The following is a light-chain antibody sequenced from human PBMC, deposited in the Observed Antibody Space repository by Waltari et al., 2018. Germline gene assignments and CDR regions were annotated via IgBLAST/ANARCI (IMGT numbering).Light chain of an antibody. CDR1: RSDVGGYNY. V-gene: IGLV2-11*01. CDR3: CSYAGSYTFWV. CDR2: DVS. Sequence: QSALPQPRSVPGSPAQSVPIACTGTRSDVGGYNYISWYQQHPGKAPKLMIYDVSTRPSGVPDRFSGSKSGNTASLTISGLQAEDEADYYCCSYAGSYTFWVFGGGTKLTVL. J-gene: IGLJ3*02.